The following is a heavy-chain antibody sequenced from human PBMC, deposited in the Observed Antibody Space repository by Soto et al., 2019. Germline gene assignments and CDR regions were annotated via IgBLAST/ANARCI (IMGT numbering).Heavy chain of an antibody. V-gene: IGHV3-23*01. D-gene: IGHD2-15*01. J-gene: IGHJ4*02. CDR2: ISGRGGNT. CDR3: AKAGCSGGTCYLYYFDY. CDR1: GFTFSNYA. Sequence: EMQLLESGGGLVQPGGSLKLSCAASGFTFSNYAMSWVRQAPGKGLEWVSTISGRGGNTYYADSVKGRFTISSDNSRNTLYLHMDSLRVDDSAVYSCAKAGCSGGTCYLYYFDYWGQGALVTVSS.